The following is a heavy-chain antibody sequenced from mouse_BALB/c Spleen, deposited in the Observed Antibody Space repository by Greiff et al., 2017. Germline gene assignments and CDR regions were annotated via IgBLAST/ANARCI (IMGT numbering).Heavy chain of an antibody. D-gene: IGHD2-10*02. J-gene: IGHJ4*01. CDR2: IWGDGST. CDR1: GFSLTGYG. Sequence: QVQLQQSGPGLVAPSQSLSITCTVSGFSLTGYGVNWVRQPPGKGLEWLGMIWGDGSTDYNSALKSRLSISKDNSKSQVFLKMNSLQTDDTARYYCARRYGNFAMDYWGQGTSVTVSS. V-gene: IGHV2-6-7*01. CDR3: ARRYGNFAMDY.